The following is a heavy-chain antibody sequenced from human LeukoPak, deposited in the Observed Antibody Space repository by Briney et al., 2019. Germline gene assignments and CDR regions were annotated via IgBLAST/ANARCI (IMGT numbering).Heavy chain of an antibody. J-gene: IGHJ3*02. CDR2: INPNSGGT. CDR3: ARVRYYDSSGYYRPDDAFDI. V-gene: IGHV1-2*02. D-gene: IGHD3-22*01. Sequence: ASVKVSCKASGYTFTGYYMHWVRQAPGQGLEWMEWINPNSGGTNYAQKFQGRVTMTRDTSISTAYMELSRLRSDDTAVYYCARVRYYDSSGYYRPDDAFDIWGQGTMVTVSS. CDR1: GYTFTGYY.